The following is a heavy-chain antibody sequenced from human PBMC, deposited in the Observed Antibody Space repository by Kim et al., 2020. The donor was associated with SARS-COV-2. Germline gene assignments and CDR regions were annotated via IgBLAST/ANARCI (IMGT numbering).Heavy chain of an antibody. V-gene: IGHV5-51*01. CDR3: ARRRSSWAGGVYYYGMDV. J-gene: IGHJ6*02. Sequence: GESLKISCKGSGYSFTSYWIGWVRQMPGKGLEWMGIIYPGDSDTRYSPSFQGQVTISADKSISTAYLQWSSLKASDTAMYYCARRRSSWAGGVYYYGMDVWGQGTTVTVSS. CDR1: GYSFTSYW. CDR2: IYPGDSDT. D-gene: IGHD6-13*01.